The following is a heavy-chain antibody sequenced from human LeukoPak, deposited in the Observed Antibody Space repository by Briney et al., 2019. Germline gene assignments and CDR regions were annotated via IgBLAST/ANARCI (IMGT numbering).Heavy chain of an antibody. CDR1: GFTFSSYA. CDR3: AKDVRYYYDSSGYHPDAFDI. J-gene: IGHJ3*02. D-gene: IGHD3-22*01. V-gene: IGHV3-23*01. Sequence: PGGSLRLSCAASGFTFSSYAMSWVRQAPGKGLEWVSAISGSGGSTYYADSVKGRFTISRDNAKNTLYLQINSLRAEDTAVYYCAKDVRYYYDSSGYHPDAFDIWGQGTMVTVSS. CDR2: ISGSGGST.